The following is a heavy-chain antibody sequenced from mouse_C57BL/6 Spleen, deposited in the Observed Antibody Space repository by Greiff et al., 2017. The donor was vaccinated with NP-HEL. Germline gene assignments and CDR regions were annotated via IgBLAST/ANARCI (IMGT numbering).Heavy chain of an antibody. V-gene: IGHV1-77*01. CDR1: GYTFTDYY. CDR2: IGPGRGST. J-gene: IGHJ2*01. CDR3: ARCYGNFSYYFDY. Sequence: VQLQQSGAELVKPGASVKISCKASGYTFTDYYINWVKQRPGQGLEWIGKIGPGRGSTYYNEKFKGKATLTADKSSSTAYMQLSSLTSEESAVYFCARCYGNFSYYFDYGGQGTTLTVSS. D-gene: IGHD2-1*01.